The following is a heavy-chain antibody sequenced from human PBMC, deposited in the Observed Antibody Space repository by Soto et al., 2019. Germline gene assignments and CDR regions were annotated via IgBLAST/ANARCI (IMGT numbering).Heavy chain of an antibody. CDR2: ISTYNGNT. CDR1: GYTFTSYG. D-gene: IGHD6-13*01. J-gene: IGHJ3*02. V-gene: IGHV1-18*01. CDR3: ARDPGYSTTWHQAFDI. Sequence: QVPLVQSGAEVKKPGASVKVSCKASGYTFTSYGISWVRQAPGQGPEWMGRISTYNGNTNYVQKLQGRVTMTTDTSTNTAYMELRSLRYDDTAVYYCARDPGYSTTWHQAFDIWDQGTMVTVSS.